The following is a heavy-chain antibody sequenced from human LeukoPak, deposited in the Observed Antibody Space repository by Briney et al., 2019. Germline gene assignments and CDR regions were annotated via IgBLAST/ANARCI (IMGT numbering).Heavy chain of an antibody. V-gene: IGHV4-34*01. D-gene: IGHD4-17*01. CDR1: GGSFDGYY. CDR3: ARHGARYGDYVHWFDP. CDR2: ITYDGGT. Sequence: SETLSLTCAVFGGSFDGYYWSWIRQPPGKGLEWIGEITYDGGTNYNPSLKSRVTISVDTSKIQFSLNLSSVTAADTAVYYCARHGARYGDYVHWFDPWGQGTLVTVSS. J-gene: IGHJ5*02.